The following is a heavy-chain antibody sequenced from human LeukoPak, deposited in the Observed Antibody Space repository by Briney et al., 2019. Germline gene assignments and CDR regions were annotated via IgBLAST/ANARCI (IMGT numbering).Heavy chain of an antibody. CDR1: GFTFSSYS. Sequence: PGGSLRLSCAASGFTFSSYSMNWVRQAPGKGLEWVSSISSSSSYIYYTDSVKGRFTISRDNAKNSLYLQMNSLRAEDTAVYYCAKESGISWSSDCWGQGTLVTVSS. CDR2: ISSSSSYI. D-gene: IGHD6-13*01. CDR3: AKESGISWSSDC. V-gene: IGHV3-21*01. J-gene: IGHJ4*02.